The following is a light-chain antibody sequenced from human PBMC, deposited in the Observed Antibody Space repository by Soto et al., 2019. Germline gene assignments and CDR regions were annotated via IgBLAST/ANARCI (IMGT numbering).Light chain of an antibody. CDR2: DVS. CDR1: SSDVGGYNY. V-gene: IGLV2-14*01. J-gene: IGLJ3*02. Sequence: QSALTQPASVSGSPGQSIAISCTGPSSDVGGYNYVSWYQQPPGKAPKLIIYDVSDRPSGVSNRFSGSKSGNTASLTISGLQADDEADYYCSSYTSQSTVVFGGGTKLTVL. CDR3: SSYTSQSTVV.